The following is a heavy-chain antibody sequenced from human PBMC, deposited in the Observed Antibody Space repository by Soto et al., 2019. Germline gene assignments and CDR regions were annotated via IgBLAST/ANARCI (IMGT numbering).Heavy chain of an antibody. CDR1: GGSIRSYY. D-gene: IGHD2-15*01. CDR2: VYNSGST. Sequence: SETLSLTCTVSGGSIRSYYWSWIRQSPGKGLEWIGYVYNSGSTNYNPSLKGRVTISLDTSKSQFSLKLSSVTAADTAVYYCAREYCSGRSCYWFDPWGQGTLVTLSS. CDR3: AREYCSGRSCYWFDP. V-gene: IGHV4-59*01. J-gene: IGHJ5*02.